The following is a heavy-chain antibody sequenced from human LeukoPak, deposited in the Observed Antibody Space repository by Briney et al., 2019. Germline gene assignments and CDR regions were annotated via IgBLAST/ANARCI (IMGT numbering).Heavy chain of an antibody. CDR1: GFTFSSYD. Sequence: GGSLRLSCAASGFTFSSYDMSWVRQAPGKGLEWVSFISGSGGSTYYADSVKGRFTVSRDKSQNTLYLLMNSLRAADTAVYHSAKTRRSGGNYYFDYWGQGTLVTVSS. D-gene: IGHD1-7*01. J-gene: IGHJ4*02. CDR2: ISGSGGST. V-gene: IGHV3-23*01. CDR3: AKTRRSGGNYYFDY.